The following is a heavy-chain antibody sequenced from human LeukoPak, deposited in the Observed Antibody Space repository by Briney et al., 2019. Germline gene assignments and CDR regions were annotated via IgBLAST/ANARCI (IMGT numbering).Heavy chain of an antibody. D-gene: IGHD3-10*01. CDR3: AKDRWFGNYFDY. J-gene: IGHJ4*02. CDR2: IWYDGSNK. V-gene: IGHV3-33*06. Sequence: PGGSLRLSCAASGFTFSSYGIHWVRQAPGKGLEWVAVIWYDGSNKYYADSVKGRFTISIDNSKNTLYLQMNSLRAEDTAVYYCAKDRWFGNYFDYWGQGTLVTVSS. CDR1: GFTFSSYG.